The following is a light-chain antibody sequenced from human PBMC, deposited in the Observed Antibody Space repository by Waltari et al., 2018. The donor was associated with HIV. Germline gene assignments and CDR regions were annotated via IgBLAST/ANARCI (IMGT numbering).Light chain of an antibody. V-gene: IGLV2-8*01. CDR3: SSHAGSKVV. CDR2: DVI. J-gene: IGLJ2*01. Sequence: QSALTQPPSASGSPGQSVTLSCTGTSSDVGGYNYVSWHHQHPGKAPKLLVYDVIKRPSGVPERFAGSKSGNTATLTVAGLRPEDEADYYCSSHAGSKVVFGGGTRVTGL. CDR1: SSDVGGYNY.